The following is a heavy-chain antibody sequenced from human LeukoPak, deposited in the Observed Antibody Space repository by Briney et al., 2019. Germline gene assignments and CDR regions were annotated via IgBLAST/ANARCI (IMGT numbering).Heavy chain of an antibody. J-gene: IGHJ4*02. CDR3: AKAGYSGSYPDY. CDR2: FDPEDGET. V-gene: IGHV1-24*01. CDR1: GYTLTELS. Sequence: GASVKVSCKVSGYTLTELSMHWVRQAPGKGLEWMGGFDPEDGETIYAQKFQGRVTMTRDTSTSTVYMELSSLRSEDTAVYYCAKAGYSGSYPDYWGQGTLVTVSS. D-gene: IGHD1-26*01.